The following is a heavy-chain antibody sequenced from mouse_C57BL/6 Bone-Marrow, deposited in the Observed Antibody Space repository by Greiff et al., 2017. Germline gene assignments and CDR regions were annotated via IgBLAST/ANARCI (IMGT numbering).Heavy chain of an antibody. Sequence: VQLQQSGAELVRPGASVKLSCTASGFNIKDDYMHWVKQRPEQGLEWIGWIDPENGDTEYASKFQGKATITADTSSNTAYLQHSSLTSEDTAVYYCTITTVVEEGWFAYWGQGTLVTVSA. CDR1: GFNIKDDY. J-gene: IGHJ3*01. CDR3: TITTVVEEGWFAY. V-gene: IGHV14-4*01. D-gene: IGHD1-1*01. CDR2: IDPENGDT.